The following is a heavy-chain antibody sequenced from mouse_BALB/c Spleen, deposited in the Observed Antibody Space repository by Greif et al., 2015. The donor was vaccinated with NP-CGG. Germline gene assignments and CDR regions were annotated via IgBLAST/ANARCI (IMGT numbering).Heavy chain of an antibody. CDR1: GFTFSSYY. J-gene: IGHJ4*01. CDR2: INSNGGST. D-gene: IGHD2-2*01. Sequence: EVKLVESGGGLVKLGGSLKLSCAASGFTFSSYYMSWVRQTPEKRLELVAAINSNGGSTYYPDTVKGRFTISRDNAKNTLYLLLSSLKSEDTALYYCARGGLRGAMDYWGQGTSVTVSS. CDR3: ARGGLRGAMDY. V-gene: IGHV5-6-2*01.